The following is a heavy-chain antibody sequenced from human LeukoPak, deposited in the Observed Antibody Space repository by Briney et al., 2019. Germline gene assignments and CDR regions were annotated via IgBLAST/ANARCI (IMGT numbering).Heavy chain of an antibody. CDR2: IYPGDSDT. Sequence: GESLKISYNGSGSSFTSYWIGWVRQMPGKGLEWMGIIYPGDSDTRYSPSFQGQVTISADKSISTAYLQWSSLKASDTAMYYCARLDSSGWYVYPKSIDYWGQGTLVTVSS. J-gene: IGHJ4*02. CDR1: GSSFTSYW. D-gene: IGHD6-19*01. V-gene: IGHV5-51*01. CDR3: ARLDSSGWYVYPKSIDY.